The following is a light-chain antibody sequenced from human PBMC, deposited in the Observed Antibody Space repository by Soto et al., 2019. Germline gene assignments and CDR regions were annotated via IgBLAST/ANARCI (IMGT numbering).Light chain of an antibody. CDR1: QSISSN. CDR2: GAS. Sequence: RASQSISSNLAWFQQKPGQAPRLLIYGASTRAAGIPARFSGSGSGTEFTLTISSLQSEDFAVYYCQQYNTXRTFG. V-gene: IGKV3-15*01. J-gene: IGKJ1*01. CDR3: QQYNTXRT.